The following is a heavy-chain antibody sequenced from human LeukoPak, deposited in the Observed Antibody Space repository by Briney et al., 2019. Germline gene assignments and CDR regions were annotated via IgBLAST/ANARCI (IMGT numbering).Heavy chain of an antibody. J-gene: IGHJ4*02. CDR3: AKDSGNYANYYFDR. V-gene: IGHV3-30*04. Sequence: SGGSLRLSCAASGFSFCTYAMHWVRQAPGKGLEWVTVISYDGRDKKYADSVKGRFSISRDNSKNTLYLQMDSLRSEDTAVYYCAKDSGNYANYYFDRWGQGTLVSVSS. D-gene: IGHD1-26*01. CDR2: ISYDGRDK. CDR1: GFSFCTYA.